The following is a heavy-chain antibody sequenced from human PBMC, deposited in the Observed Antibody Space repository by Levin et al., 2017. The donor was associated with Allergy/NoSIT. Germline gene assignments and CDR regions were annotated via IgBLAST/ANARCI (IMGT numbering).Heavy chain of an antibody. CDR1: GFTFRSYS. Sequence: GESLKISCTASGFTFRSYSMNWVRQAPGRGLEWVSSISYSSTYIYYADSVKGRFTISRDNAKNSLYLQMNSLRAEDTALYYCARDLVSGTYALDYWGQGTLVTVSS. CDR2: ISYSSTYI. V-gene: IGHV3-21*01. CDR3: ARDLVSGTYALDY. D-gene: IGHD1-26*01. J-gene: IGHJ4*02.